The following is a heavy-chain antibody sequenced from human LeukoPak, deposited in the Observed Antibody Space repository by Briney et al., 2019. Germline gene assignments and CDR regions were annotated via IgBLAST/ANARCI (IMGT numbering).Heavy chain of an antibody. Sequence: GGSLRLSCAASGFTFSSYSMNWVRQAPGKGLEWVSSISSSSSYIYYADSVKGRFTISRDNAKNSLYLQMNSLRAEDTAVYYCARDTLVGGSYYPDAFDIWGQGTMVTVSS. CDR3: ARDTLVGGSYYPDAFDI. V-gene: IGHV3-21*01. CDR1: GFTFSSYS. D-gene: IGHD1-26*01. J-gene: IGHJ3*02. CDR2: ISSSSSYI.